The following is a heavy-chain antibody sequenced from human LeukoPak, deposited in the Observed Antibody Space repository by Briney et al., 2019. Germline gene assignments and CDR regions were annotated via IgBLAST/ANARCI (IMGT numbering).Heavy chain of an antibody. J-gene: IGHJ4*02. CDR3: ARQEWLINSQTEFDS. CDR2: IYPGDSDT. V-gene: IGHV5-51*01. Sequence: GESLKISCKGSGYSFTSYWIGWVRQMPGKGLEWMGIIYPGDSDTRYSPSFQGQVTISADKSISTAYLQWSSLKASDTAMYYCARQEWLINSQTEFDSWGQGTLVTVSS. CDR1: GYSFTSYW. D-gene: IGHD6-19*01.